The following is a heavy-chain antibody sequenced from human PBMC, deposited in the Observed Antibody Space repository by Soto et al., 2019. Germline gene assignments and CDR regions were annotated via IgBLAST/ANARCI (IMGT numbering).Heavy chain of an antibody. Sequence: GGSLRLSCAASGFTFSSYWMHWVRQAPGKGLVWVSRINSDGSSTSYADSVKGRFTISRDNAKNTLYLQMNSLRAEDTAVYYCARGVTSGFQDYYYVMDVWGQGTTVPVSS. CDR3: ARGVTSGFQDYYYVMDV. V-gene: IGHV3-74*01. CDR2: INSDGSST. D-gene: IGHD5-12*01. CDR1: GFTFSSYW. J-gene: IGHJ6*02.